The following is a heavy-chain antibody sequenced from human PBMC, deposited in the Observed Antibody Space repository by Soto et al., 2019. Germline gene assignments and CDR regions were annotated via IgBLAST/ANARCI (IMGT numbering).Heavy chain of an antibody. CDR3: ARGAGEGIAVAGTFSGYYYYYGMYV. J-gene: IGHJ6*02. CDR2: IIPIFGTA. CDR1: GGTFSSYA. D-gene: IGHD6-19*01. Sequence: QVQLVQSGAEVKKPGSSVKVSCKASGGTFSSYAISWVRQAPGQGLEWMGGIIPIFGTANYAQKFQGRVTITADESTSTAYMELRSLRSEDTALYYCARGAGEGIAVAGTFSGYYYYYGMYVWGQGTTVTVSS. V-gene: IGHV1-69*01.